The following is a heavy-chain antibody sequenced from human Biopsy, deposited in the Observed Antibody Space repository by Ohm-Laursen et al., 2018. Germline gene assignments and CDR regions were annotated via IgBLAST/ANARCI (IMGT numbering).Heavy chain of an antibody. CDR2: IRDKANSYTT. D-gene: IGHD2-15*01. CDR1: VFSFSDNY. J-gene: IGHJ5*01. CDR3: ARAGRYCSGGGCYSWFDS. Sequence: GSLRLSCAASVFSFSDNYMDWVRQAPGKGLEWVGRIRDKANSYTTDYAASVKGRFTISRDDSKNSLYLQMNSLKTEDTALYYCARAGRYCSGGGCYSWFDSWGQGTLVTVSS. V-gene: IGHV3-72*01.